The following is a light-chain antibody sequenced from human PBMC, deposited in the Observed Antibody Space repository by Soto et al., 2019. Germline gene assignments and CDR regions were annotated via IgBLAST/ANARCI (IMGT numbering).Light chain of an antibody. J-gene: IGKJ1*01. CDR1: QSISVW. CDR3: QQYNSYSPT. CDR2: KAS. V-gene: IGKV1-5*03. Sequence: DSQDTQAPSTLSASVGDRVTITCRASQSISVWLAWYQQKAGKAPNLLIYKASRLESGVPSRFSGSGSETEFTLTISGLQPGDSATYYCQQYNSYSPTFGQGTKVDI.